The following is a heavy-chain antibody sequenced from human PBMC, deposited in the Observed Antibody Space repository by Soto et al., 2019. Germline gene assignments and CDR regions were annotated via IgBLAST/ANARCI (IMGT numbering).Heavy chain of an antibody. Sequence: QVQLVESGGGVVQPGRSLRLSCAASGFTVSAYTMHWVRQAPGKGLEWVAVISSDGNNKYSTDSVNGRFTMSRDTSTNTLYLQMNSLRAEDTAVYYCARWEPPLFDYWGQGTMVTVSS. D-gene: IGHD1-26*01. V-gene: IGHV3-30-3*01. CDR3: ARWEPPLFDY. CDR1: GFTVSAYT. CDR2: ISSDGNNK. J-gene: IGHJ4*02.